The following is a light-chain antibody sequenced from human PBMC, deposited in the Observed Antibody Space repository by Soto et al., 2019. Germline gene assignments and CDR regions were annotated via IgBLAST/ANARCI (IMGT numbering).Light chain of an antibody. CDR1: KLGDKY. J-gene: IGLJ2*01. V-gene: IGLV3-1*01. CDR3: QAWDSSTAV. Sequence: SYELTQPPSVSVSPGQTASITCSGDKLGDKYVCWYQQKPGQSPVLIIYQNIKRPSGIPERFSGSNSGNTATLTISGTQAMEAAYYYCQAWDSSTAVFGGGTKVTVL. CDR2: QNI.